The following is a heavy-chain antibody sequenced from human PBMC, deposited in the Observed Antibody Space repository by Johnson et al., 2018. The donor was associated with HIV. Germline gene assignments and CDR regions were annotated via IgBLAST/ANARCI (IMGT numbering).Heavy chain of an antibody. V-gene: IGHV3-30*18. CDR1: GFTFSSYG. CDR2: ISYDGSNK. CDR3: AKDELGMGIGGAFEI. J-gene: IGHJ3*02. Sequence: QVQLVESGGGVVQPGRSLRLSCAASGFTFSSYGMHWVRQAPGKGLEWVAVISYDGSNKYYADSVKGRFTISRDNSKNTLYLQMNSLRAEDTAVYYRAKDELGMGIGGAFEIWGQGTMVTVSS. D-gene: IGHD3-3*01.